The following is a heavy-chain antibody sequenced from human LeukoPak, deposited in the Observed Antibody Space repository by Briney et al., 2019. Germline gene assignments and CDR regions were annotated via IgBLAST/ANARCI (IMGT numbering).Heavy chain of an antibody. V-gene: IGHV3-23*01. Sequence: GGSLRLSCAASGFTFSSYAMSWVRQAPGKGLEWVSVISGSGTIIYYADSVKGRFTTSRDNSKNTLYLQMNSLRAEDTAVYYCAKMFDTSSWYRAGFDYWGQGTLVTVSS. CDR3: AKMFDTSSWYRAGFDY. CDR1: GFTFSSYA. CDR2: ISGSGTII. J-gene: IGHJ4*02. D-gene: IGHD6-13*01.